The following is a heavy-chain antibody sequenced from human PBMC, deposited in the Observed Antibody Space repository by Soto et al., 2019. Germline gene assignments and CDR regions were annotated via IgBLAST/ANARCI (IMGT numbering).Heavy chain of an antibody. CDR3: ASELLEWLSSPYFDY. CDR1: GGSVSSGSYY. J-gene: IGHJ4*02. V-gene: IGHV4-61*01. D-gene: IGHD3-3*01. Sequence: PSETLSLTCTVSGGSVSSGSYYWSWIRQPPGKGLEWIGYIYYSGSTNYNPSLKSRVTISVDTSKNQFSLKLSSVTAADTAVYYCASELLEWLSSPYFDYWGQGTLVTVS. CDR2: IYYSGST.